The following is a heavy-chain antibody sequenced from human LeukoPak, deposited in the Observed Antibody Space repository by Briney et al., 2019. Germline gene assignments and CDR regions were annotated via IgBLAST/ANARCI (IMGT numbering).Heavy chain of an antibody. CDR2: ISGSGGST. Sequence: GGSLRLSCAASGFTFDDYGMSWVRQAPGKGLEWVSAISGSGGSTYYADSVKGRFTISRDNSKNTLSLQMNSLRAEDTAVYYCAKLSSYNWHDGYYYYMDVWGKGTTITISS. J-gene: IGHJ6*03. D-gene: IGHD1-1*01. V-gene: IGHV3-23*01. CDR3: AKLSSYNWHDGYYYYMDV. CDR1: GFTFDDYG.